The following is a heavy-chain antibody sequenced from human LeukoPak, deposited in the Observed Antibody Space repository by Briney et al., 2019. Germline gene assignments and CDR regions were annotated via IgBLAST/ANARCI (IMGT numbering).Heavy chain of an antibody. D-gene: IGHD6-25*01. CDR2: ISAYNGKT. J-gene: IGHJ5*02. CDR3: ARGDSSGLCLDYFDP. CDR1: GYTFSSYG. V-gene: IGHV1-18*04. Sequence: ASVKVSCRASGYTFSSYGVHWVRQAPGQGLEWMGWISAYNGKTKFAGSLQGRVTMTTDTSTRTSYMELTNLKSNDTAIYYCARGDSSGLCLDYFDPWGQGSLVTVSS.